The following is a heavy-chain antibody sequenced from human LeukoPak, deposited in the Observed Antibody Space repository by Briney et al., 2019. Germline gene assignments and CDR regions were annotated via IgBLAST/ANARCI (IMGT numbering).Heavy chain of an antibody. Sequence: SETLSLTCSVSGGSIGSFGFYWGWVRQSPGKGLEWIGYISEGGTTYYNPSLKSRVTISVDTSKNQFSLKLSSVTAADTAVYYCARYGRRGLLHGFDIWGQGTMVTVSS. D-gene: IGHD2-15*01. CDR3: ARYGRRGLLHGFDI. CDR2: ISEGGTT. CDR1: GGSIGSFGFY. V-gene: IGHV4-39*01. J-gene: IGHJ3*02.